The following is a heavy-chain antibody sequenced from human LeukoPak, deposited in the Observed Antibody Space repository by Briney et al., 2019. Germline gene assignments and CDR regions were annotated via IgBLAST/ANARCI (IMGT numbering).Heavy chain of an antibody. V-gene: IGHV3-30*02. J-gene: IGHJ4*02. CDR1: GFTFSSYG. Sequence: QTGGSLRLSCAASGFTFSSYGMHRVRQAPGKGLEWVAFIRYDGSNKYYADSVKGRFTISRDNSKNTLYLQMNSLRAEDTAVYYCASDFWSGYDFDYWDQGTLVTVSS. D-gene: IGHD3-3*01. CDR3: ASDFWSGYDFDY. CDR2: IRYDGSNK.